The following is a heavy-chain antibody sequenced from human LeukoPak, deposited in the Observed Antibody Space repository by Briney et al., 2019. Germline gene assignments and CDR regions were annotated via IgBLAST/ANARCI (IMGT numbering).Heavy chain of an antibody. J-gene: IGHJ4*02. CDR1: EFTFSSHA. V-gene: IGHV3-23*01. CDR2: NSGGGEST. D-gene: IGHD6-19*01. CDR3: AKGKYSSGGVPDY. Sequence: GGSLRLSCVASEFTFSSHAMNWVRQAPGKGLEWVSSNSGGGESTYYADSVKGRFTVSRDNSKNTLYLQINSLRGEDTAVYYCAKGKYSSGGVPDYWGQGTLVTVSS.